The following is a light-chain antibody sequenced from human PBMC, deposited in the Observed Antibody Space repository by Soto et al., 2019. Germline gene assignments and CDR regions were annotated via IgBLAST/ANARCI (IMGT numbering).Light chain of an antibody. Sequence: PESLAVSLGTGATISCRSRQTIVYTSINSTYLVWYQQRPGQAPKFLIYWASSRGSGVPERLSGSGSGTDFTLTISSLQTEDFATYYCQQSFSTPLTFGGGTKVDIK. V-gene: IGKV4-1*01. J-gene: IGKJ4*01. CDR1: QTIVYTSINSTY. CDR2: WAS. CDR3: QQSFSTPLT.